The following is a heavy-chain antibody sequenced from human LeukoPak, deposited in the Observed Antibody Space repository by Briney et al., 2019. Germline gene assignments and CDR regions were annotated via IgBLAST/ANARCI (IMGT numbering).Heavy chain of an antibody. CDR3: ARDLAAWDV. Sequence: GGSLRLSCAASGFTFSNYWMSWVRQAPGNGLEWVANINPDGSEKYSVDSVTGRFTIPRDNAENTVFLQMNSLRAEDSAVYYCARDLAAWDVWGKGTTVTVSS. V-gene: IGHV3-7*01. CDR1: GFTFSNYW. J-gene: IGHJ6*03. CDR2: INPDGSEK.